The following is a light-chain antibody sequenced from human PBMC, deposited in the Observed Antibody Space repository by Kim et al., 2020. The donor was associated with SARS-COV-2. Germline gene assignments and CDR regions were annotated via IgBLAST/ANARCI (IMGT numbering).Light chain of an antibody. J-gene: IGKJ2*01. CDR3: MQARQTPLT. V-gene: IGKV2-28*01. Sequence: EPASISCRYSQSLLNSNGYNYLDWYLQKPGQSPQVLIYLGSNRASGVPDRFSGSGSGADFKLKISRVEAEDVGVYYCMQARQTPLTFGQGTKLEI. CDR1: QSLLNSNGYNY. CDR2: LGS.